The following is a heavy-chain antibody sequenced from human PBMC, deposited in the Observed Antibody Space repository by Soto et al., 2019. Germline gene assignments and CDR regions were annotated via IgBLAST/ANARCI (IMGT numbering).Heavy chain of an antibody. J-gene: IGHJ3*02. D-gene: IGHD2-15*01. V-gene: IGHV4-4*02. CDR2: IYHSGST. Sequence: QVQLQESGPGLVKPSGTLSLTCAVSGGSISSSNWWSWVRQPPGKGLEWIGEIYHSGSTNYNPSLKSRVTISVDNYKNQFSLKLSSVTAADTAVYYCARVAIDEDRVANAFDIWGQGTMVTVSS. CDR1: GGSISSSNW. CDR3: ARVAIDEDRVANAFDI.